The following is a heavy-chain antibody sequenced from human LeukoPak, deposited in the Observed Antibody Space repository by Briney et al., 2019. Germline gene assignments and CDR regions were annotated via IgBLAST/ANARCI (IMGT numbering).Heavy chain of an antibody. CDR2: IRDSGET. J-gene: IGHJ5*02. CDR1: GFSVSNYY. D-gene: IGHD4-17*01. Sequence: PGGSLRLSCAGSGFSVSNYYMSWVRQAPGKGLEWVSLIRDSGETFYADSVKGGFTISRDNSKNTMYLQMNRLRVEDTAVYFCARDRAVTQDWVEFDPWGQGALVTVSS. CDR3: ARDRAVTQDWVEFDP. V-gene: IGHV3-66*01.